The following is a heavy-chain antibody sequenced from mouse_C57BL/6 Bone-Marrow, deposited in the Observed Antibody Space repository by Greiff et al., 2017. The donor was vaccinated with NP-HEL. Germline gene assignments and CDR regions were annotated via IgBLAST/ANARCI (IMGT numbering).Heavy chain of an antibody. J-gene: IGHJ2*01. CDR3: ARSYYGSSLEY. Sequence: QVQLQQSGPELVKPGASVKISCKASGYAFSSSWMNWVKQRPGKGLEWIGRIYPGDGDTNYNGKFKGKATLTADKSSSTAYMQLSSLTSEDSAVYFCARSYYGSSLEYWGQGTTLTVSS. CDR2: IYPGDGDT. CDR1: GYAFSSSW. V-gene: IGHV1-82*01. D-gene: IGHD1-1*01.